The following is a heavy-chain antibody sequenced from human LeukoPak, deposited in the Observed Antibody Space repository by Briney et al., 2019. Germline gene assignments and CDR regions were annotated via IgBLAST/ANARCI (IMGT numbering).Heavy chain of an antibody. CDR2: IYYRGNT. D-gene: IGHD6-6*01. CDR3: ARSSVQFTFDF. CDR1: VGSIWSSTYY. J-gene: IGHJ4*02. Sequence: PSETLSLTCTVSVGSIWSSTYYWGWIRQPPGKGLEWIGSIYYRGNTYYNPSLKSRVTISVDMSKNPFSLKLSAVTAADTAVYYCARSSVQFTFDFWGQGTLVTVSS. V-gene: IGHV4-39*01.